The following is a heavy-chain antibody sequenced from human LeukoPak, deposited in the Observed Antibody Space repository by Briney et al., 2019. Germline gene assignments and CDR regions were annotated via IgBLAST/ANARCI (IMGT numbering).Heavy chain of an antibody. J-gene: IGHJ1*01. D-gene: IGHD3-22*01. CDR1: GYSFTSYW. V-gene: IGHV5-51*01. Sequence: GESLKISCKGSGYSFTSYWIGWVRQMPGKGLEWMGIIYPGDSDTGYSPSFQGQVTISADKSISTAYLQWSSLKASDTAMYYCARRQYYYDSSGYYYGYFQHWGQGTLVTVSS. CDR3: ARRQYYYDSSGYYYGYFQH. CDR2: IYPGDSDT.